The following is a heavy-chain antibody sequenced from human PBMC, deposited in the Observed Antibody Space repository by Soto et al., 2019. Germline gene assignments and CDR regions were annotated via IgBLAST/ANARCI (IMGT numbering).Heavy chain of an antibody. Sequence: QVQLVESGGGVVQPGRSLRLSCAASGFTFSSYAMHWVRQAPGKGLEWVAVITYDGSDKYYADSVKGRFTISRDNSKNALMLQMNSLRADDTAVYYCAKALGELSPESYDYWGQGTLITVSS. CDR2: ITYDGSDK. CDR3: AKALGELSPESYDY. J-gene: IGHJ4*02. V-gene: IGHV3-30*18. D-gene: IGHD3-16*02. CDR1: GFTFSSYA.